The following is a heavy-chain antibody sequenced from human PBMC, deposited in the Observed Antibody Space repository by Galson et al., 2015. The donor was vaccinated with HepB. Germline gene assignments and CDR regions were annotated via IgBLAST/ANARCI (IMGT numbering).Heavy chain of an antibody. J-gene: IGHJ4*02. CDR1: GFTFSTYG. V-gene: IGHV3-30*03. CDR3: ARDLGYGANVEDFFAY. CDR2: VSYDGKYD. D-gene: IGHD4-23*01. Sequence: SLRLSCAASGFTFSTYGMHWVRQAPGKGLEWVALVSYDGKYDYYADSVKGRFTISRDNSKNTMYVQMNTLRAEDTAVYYCARDLGYGANVEDFFAYWGQGTLVTVSS.